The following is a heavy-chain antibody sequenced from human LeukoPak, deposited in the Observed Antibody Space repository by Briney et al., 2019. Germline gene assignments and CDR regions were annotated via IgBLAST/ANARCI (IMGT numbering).Heavy chain of an antibody. Sequence: GGSLRLSCAASGFTVSSNYMSWVRQAPGKGLEWVSVIYSGGSTYYADSVKGRFTISRDNSKNTLYLQMNSLRAEDTAVYYCAKTLRKQQLVLDYYGMDVWGQGTTVTVSS. D-gene: IGHD6-13*01. CDR2: IYSGGST. CDR3: AKTLRKQQLVLDYYGMDV. V-gene: IGHV3-66*01. J-gene: IGHJ6*02. CDR1: GFTVSSNY.